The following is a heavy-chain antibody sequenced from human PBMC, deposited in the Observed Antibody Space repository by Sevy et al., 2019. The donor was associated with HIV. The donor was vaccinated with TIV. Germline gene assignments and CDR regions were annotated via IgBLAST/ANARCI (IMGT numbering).Heavy chain of an antibody. CDR3: ATSGGET. CDR2: IKLDGSEK. D-gene: IGHD3-16*01. CDR1: GFTFSSYW. V-gene: IGHV3-7*03. J-gene: IGHJ5*02. Sequence: GGSLRLSCAASGFTFSSYWMNWIRQAPGKGLEWVANIKLDGSEKYYVDSVKGRFTISRDNAKNSLYLEMNTLRAEDTAVYYCATSGGETWGQGTLVTVSS.